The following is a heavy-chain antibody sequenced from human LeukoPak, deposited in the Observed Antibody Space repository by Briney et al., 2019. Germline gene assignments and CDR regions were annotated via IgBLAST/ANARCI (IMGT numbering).Heavy chain of an antibody. CDR1: GFTYSSYT. D-gene: IGHD4-17*01. J-gene: IGHJ4*02. CDR2: VSYDGSRK. Sequence: PGGSLRLSCAVSGFTYSSYTRHWVRQAPAKGLEWVAFVSYDGSRKYYADSVKGRFTISRDNSKNTLYLQMNSLRGEDTAVYYCARDGPYGDLRYYFDYWGQGTLVTVSS. CDR3: ARDGPYGDLRYYFDY. V-gene: IGHV3-30-3*01.